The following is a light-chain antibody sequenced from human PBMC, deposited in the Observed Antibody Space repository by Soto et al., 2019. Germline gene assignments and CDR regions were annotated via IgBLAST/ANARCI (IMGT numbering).Light chain of an antibody. CDR1: SSNIGSNY. Sequence: QSVLTQPPSASGTPGQRVNISFSGSSSNIGSNYVYWYQQLPGTAPKLLIYKNYQRPSGVPDRFSGSKSGTSASLAISGLRSEDGADYYCAAWDDSLSGYVFGTGTKVTVL. J-gene: IGLJ1*01. CDR2: KNY. V-gene: IGLV1-47*01. CDR3: AAWDDSLSGYV.